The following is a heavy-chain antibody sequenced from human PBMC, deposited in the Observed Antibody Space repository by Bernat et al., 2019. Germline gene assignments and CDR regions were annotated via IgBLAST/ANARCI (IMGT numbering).Heavy chain of an antibody. J-gene: IGHJ4*02. CDR3: ARDPYNWNDAGLDY. Sequence: QVQLVESGGGVVQPGRSLRLSCAASGFTFSSYGMHWVRQAPGKGLEWVAVIWCDGSNKYYADSVKGRFTISRDNSKNTLYLQMNSLRAEDTAVYYCARDPYNWNDAGLDYWGQGTLVTVSS. V-gene: IGHV3-33*01. CDR2: IWCDGSNK. D-gene: IGHD1-1*01. CDR1: GFTFSSYG.